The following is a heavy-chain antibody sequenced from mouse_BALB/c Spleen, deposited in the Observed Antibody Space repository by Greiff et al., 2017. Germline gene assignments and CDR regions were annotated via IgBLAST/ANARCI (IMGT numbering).Heavy chain of an antibody. Sequence: EVQLVESGGGLVKPGGSLKLSCAASGFTFSDYYMYWVRQTPEKRLEWVATISDGGSYTYYPDSVKGRFTISRDNAKNNLYLQMSSLKSEDTAMYYCARDWASSPWFAYWGQGTLVTVSA. D-gene: IGHD6-1*01. CDR1: GFTFSDYY. CDR3: ARDWASSPWFAY. V-gene: IGHV5-4*02. J-gene: IGHJ3*01. CDR2: ISDGGSYT.